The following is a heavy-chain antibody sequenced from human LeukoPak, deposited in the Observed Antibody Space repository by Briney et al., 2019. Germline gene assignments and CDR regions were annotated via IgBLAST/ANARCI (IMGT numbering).Heavy chain of an antibody. Sequence: MTGGSLRLSCAASEFTFSTYSMNWVRQAPGKGLEWVSTISSGSSYIYYADSVKGRFTISRDNAKNSLYLQMNSLRAEDTAVYYCAGSDTTGLSPREWDYWYFDLWGRGTLVTVSS. CDR3: AGSDTTGLSPREWDYWYFDL. D-gene: IGHD1-1*01. V-gene: IGHV3-21*01. J-gene: IGHJ2*01. CDR2: ISSGSSYI. CDR1: EFTFSTYS.